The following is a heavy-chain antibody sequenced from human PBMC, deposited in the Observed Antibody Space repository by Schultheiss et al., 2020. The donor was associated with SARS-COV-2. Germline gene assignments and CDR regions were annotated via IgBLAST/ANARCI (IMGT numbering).Heavy chain of an antibody. V-gene: IGHV3-11*04. CDR2: ISSSSSTI. Sequence: GGSLRLSCAASGFTLSDHYIDWLRQAPGKGLEWVSYISSSSSTIYYADSVKGRFTISRDNAKNSLYLQMNSLRAEDTAVYYCARDHQDYYDSSGYIDYWGQGTLVTVSS. CDR1: GFTLSDHY. D-gene: IGHD3-22*01. CDR3: ARDHQDYYDSSGYIDY. J-gene: IGHJ4*02.